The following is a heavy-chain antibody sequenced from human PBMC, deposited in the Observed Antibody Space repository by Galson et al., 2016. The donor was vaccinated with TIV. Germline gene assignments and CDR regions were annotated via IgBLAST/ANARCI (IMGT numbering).Heavy chain of an antibody. CDR1: GFTVSNNN. CDR2: IYNGGNT. D-gene: IGHD2-21*01. Sequence: SLRLSCAASGFTVSNNNMNWVRQAPGKGLEWVSVIYNGGNTYYADSVRGRFIISRDNSKNTLYLQMNSLRPEDTAVYYCARDRRFCGNECYYYYYYGMDVWGQGTTVTVSS. CDR3: ARDRRFCGNECYYYYYYGMDV. J-gene: IGHJ6*02. V-gene: IGHV3-66*02.